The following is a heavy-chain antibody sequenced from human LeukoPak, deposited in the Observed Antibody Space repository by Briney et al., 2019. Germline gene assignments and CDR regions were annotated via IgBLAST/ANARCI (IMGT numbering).Heavy chain of an antibody. CDR2: INHSGST. Sequence: PSETLSLTCAVYGGSLSGYYWSWIRQPPGKGLEWIGEINHSGSTNYNPSLKSRVTISVDTSKNQFSLKLSSVTAADTAVYYCARGVRWLQSDFDYWGQGTLVTVSS. CDR1: GGSLSGYY. V-gene: IGHV4-34*01. CDR3: ARGVRWLQSDFDY. J-gene: IGHJ4*02. D-gene: IGHD5-24*01.